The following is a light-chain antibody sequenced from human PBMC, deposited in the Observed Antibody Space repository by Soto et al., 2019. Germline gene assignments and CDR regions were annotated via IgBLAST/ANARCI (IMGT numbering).Light chain of an antibody. Sequence: DIQMTQSPSTMSASVGDRVTITCRASQSISSWLAWYQQKPGKAPKLLIYKASTLESGVPSRFSGSGSGTEFPLTISSMQPDDFATYYCQQYKSYLYTFGQGTKLEIK. CDR1: QSISSW. CDR3: QQYKSYLYT. V-gene: IGKV1-5*03. CDR2: KAS. J-gene: IGKJ2*01.